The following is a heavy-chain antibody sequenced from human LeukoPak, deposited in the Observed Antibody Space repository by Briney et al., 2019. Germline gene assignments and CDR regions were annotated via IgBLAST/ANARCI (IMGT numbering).Heavy chain of an antibody. D-gene: IGHD2-15*01. V-gene: IGHV1-18*04. Sequence: ASVKVSCKPSGYTFTSFGISWVRQAPGQGLEWMGCIGAYNGDTNYAQKFQGRVTMTTDTSTSTAYMDLRSLRSDDTAVYYCTRDHCRGDNCPSFDYWGQGTLVTVSS. CDR2: IGAYNGDT. CDR3: TRDHCRGDNCPSFDY. J-gene: IGHJ4*02. CDR1: GYTFTSFG.